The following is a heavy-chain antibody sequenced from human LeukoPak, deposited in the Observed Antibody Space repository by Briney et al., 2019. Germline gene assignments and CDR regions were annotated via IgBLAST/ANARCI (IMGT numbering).Heavy chain of an antibody. CDR1: GFTFSSYS. CDR3: ARWLCSSTCCLSKTAYYYYYMDV. J-gene: IGHJ6*03. CDR2: ISSSSSYI. D-gene: IGHD2-2*01. V-gene: IGHV3-21*01. Sequence: GGSLRLSCAASGFTFSSYSMNWVRQAPGKGLEWVTSISSSSSYIYYADSVKGRFTISRDNAKNSLYLQMNSLRAEDTAVYYCARWLCSSTCCLSKTAYYYYYMDVWGKGTTVTVSS.